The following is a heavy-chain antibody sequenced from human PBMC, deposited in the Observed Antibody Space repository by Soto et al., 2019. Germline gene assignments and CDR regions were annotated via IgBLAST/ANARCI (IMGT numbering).Heavy chain of an antibody. CDR3: GRCGYSSSWADY. CDR1: GYSFTSYW. V-gene: IGHV5-10-1*01. D-gene: IGHD6-13*01. J-gene: IGHJ4*02. CDR2: IDPSDSYT. Sequence: GESLKISCKGSGYSFTSYWISWVRQMPGKGLEWMGRIDPSDSYTNYSPSFQGHVTISADKSISTAYLQWSSLKASDTAMYYCGRCGYSSSWADYWGQGTLVTVSS.